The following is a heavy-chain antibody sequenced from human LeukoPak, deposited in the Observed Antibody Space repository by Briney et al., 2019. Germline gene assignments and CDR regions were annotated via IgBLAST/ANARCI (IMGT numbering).Heavy chain of an antibody. CDR2: IYYSGST. CDR1: GGSITNYY. CDR3: AGRNFDFWNDYYYMDV. J-gene: IGHJ6*03. Sequence: SETLSLTCTVSGGSITNYYWSWIRQPPGKGLEWIGYIYYSGSTNYNPSLKSRLTISVDTSKDQFSLKLSSVTAADTAVYYCAGRNFDFWNDYYYMDVWGKGTTVTVS. D-gene: IGHD3-3*01. V-gene: IGHV4-59*01.